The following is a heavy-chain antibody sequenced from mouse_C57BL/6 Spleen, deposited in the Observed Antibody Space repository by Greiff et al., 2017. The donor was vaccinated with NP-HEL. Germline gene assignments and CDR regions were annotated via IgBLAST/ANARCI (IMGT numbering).Heavy chain of an antibody. CDR1: GFNIKNTS. D-gene: IGHD2-3*01. CDR3: APNYDGLYYYAMDY. J-gene: IGHJ4*01. V-gene: IGHV14-3*01. CDR2: IDPANGNT. Sequence: LQQSVAELVRPGASVKLSCTASGFNIKNTSMHWVKQRPEQGLEWIGRIDPANGNTKYAPQFQGKATITAYTSSNTDYLQLSSLTSEDTSIYYCAPNYDGLYYYAMDYWGQGTSVTVSS.